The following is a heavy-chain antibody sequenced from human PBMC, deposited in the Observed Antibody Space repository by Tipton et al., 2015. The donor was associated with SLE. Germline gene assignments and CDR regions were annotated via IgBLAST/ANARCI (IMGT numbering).Heavy chain of an antibody. Sequence: TLSLTCTVSGASFSGYYWSWIRQPPGKGLEWIGYLSDIGRTNYKSSLRSRVPISVDTSRNLLSLKVTSVTAADTAVYYCARQRVLDAFDIWGQGTMVIVSS. J-gene: IGHJ3*02. CDR1: GASFSGYY. V-gene: IGHV4-59*08. CDR2: LSDIGRT. CDR3: ARQRVLDAFDI.